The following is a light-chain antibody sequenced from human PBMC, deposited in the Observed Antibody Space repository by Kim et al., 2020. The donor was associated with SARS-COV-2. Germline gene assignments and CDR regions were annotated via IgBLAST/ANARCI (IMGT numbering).Light chain of an antibody. CDR1: SGHSNYA. CDR2: INSDGSH. J-gene: IGLJ2*01. Sequence: ASVQFTCTLSSGHSNYAIAWHQQQPEKGPRFLLKINSDGSHSKGDGIPDRFSGSSSGAERYLTISSLQSEDEADYYCQTWGTGIGVFGGGTQLTVL. V-gene: IGLV4-69*01. CDR3: QTWGTGIGV.